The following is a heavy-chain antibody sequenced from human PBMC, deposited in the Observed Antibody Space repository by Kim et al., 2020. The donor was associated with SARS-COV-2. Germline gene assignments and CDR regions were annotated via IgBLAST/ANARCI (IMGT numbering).Heavy chain of an antibody. D-gene: IGHD3-3*01. CDR3: ARDSSDFWSGYLYLYGMDV. CDR2: ISRSSSYI. J-gene: IGHJ6*02. V-gene: IGHV3-21*01. Sequence: GGSLRLSCAASGFTFSSYSMNWVRQAPGKGLEWVSSISRSSSYIYYADSVKGRFTISRDNAKNSLYLQMNSLGAEYTAVYYCARDSSDFWSGYLYLYGMDVWGQGTTVTVSS. CDR1: GFTFSSYS.